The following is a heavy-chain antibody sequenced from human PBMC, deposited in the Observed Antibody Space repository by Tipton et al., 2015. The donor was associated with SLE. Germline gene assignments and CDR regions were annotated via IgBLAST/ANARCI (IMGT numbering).Heavy chain of an antibody. J-gene: IGHJ2*01. Sequence: LRLSCAVYGGSFSGYYWSWIRQPPGKGLEWIGEINHSGSTNYNPPLKSRVTISLDTAKNQFSLKLSSVTAADTAVYYCAREGIAAAGGFDLWGRGTLVTVSS. CDR2: INHSGST. CDR3: AREGIAAAGGFDL. V-gene: IGHV4-34*01. D-gene: IGHD6-13*01. CDR1: GGSFSGYY.